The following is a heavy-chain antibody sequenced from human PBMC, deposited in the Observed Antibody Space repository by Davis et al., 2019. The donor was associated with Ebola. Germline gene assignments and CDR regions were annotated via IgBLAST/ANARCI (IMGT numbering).Heavy chain of an antibody. J-gene: IGHJ4*02. V-gene: IGHV3-33*01. CDR2: IWYDGSNK. D-gene: IGHD2-2*03. Sequence: GESLKIFCAASGFTFSSYGMHWVRQAPGKGLEWVAVIWYDGSNKYYADSVKGRFTISRDNSKNTLYLQMNSLRAEDTAVYYCARDLGLPRNGWYFDYWGQGTLVTVSS. CDR1: GFTFSSYG. CDR3: ARDLGLPRNGWYFDY.